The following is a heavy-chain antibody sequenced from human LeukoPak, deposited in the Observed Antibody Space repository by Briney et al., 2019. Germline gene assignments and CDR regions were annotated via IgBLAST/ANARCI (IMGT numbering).Heavy chain of an antibody. CDR1: GFTFSDYY. CDR2: ISSSGSTI. V-gene: IGHV3-11*01. Sequence: PGGSLRLSCAASGFTFSDYYMSWIRQAPGKVLEWVSYISSSGSTIYYADSVKGRFTISRDNAKNSLYLQMNSLRAEDTAVYYCARVHSSGYYFYSNYYGMDVWGQGTTVTVSS. D-gene: IGHD3-22*01. CDR3: ARVHSSGYYFYSNYYGMDV. J-gene: IGHJ6*02.